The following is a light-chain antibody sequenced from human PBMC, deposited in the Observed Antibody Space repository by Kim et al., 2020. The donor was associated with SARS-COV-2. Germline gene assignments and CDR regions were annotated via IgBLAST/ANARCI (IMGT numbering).Light chain of an antibody. CDR2: LNSDGRH. CDR1: SGHSSYA. V-gene: IGLV4-69*01. Sequence: QLVLTQSPSASASLGASVKLTCTLSSGHSSYAIAWHQQQPEKGPRYLMKLNSDGRHSKGDGIPDRFSGSSSGAERYLTISSLQSEDEADYYCQTWGTGGVFGGGTKLTVL. CDR3: QTWGTGGV. J-gene: IGLJ3*02.